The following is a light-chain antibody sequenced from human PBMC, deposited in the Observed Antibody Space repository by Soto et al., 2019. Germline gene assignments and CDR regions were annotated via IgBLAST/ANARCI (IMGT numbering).Light chain of an antibody. CDR1: QSISSY. J-gene: IGKJ5*01. V-gene: IGKV1-39*01. CDR2: AAS. Sequence: DIQMTQSPSSLSASVGDRVTITCRASQSISSYLNWYQQKPGKAPKLLIYAASSLQSGVPSRFSGSGPGTDFTLTISSLEPEDAAVYYCQQRSNWPPITFGQGTRLEIK. CDR3: QQRSNWPPIT.